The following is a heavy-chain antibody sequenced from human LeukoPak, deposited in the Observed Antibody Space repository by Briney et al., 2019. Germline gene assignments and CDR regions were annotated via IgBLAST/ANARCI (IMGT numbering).Heavy chain of an antibody. CDR1: GGSISSYY. V-gene: IGHV4-59*08. CDR3: ARQSHYYDSSGVFDY. J-gene: IGHJ4*02. D-gene: IGHD3-22*01. CDR2: TYYSGST. Sequence: SETLSLTCTVSGGSISSYYWSWIRQPPGKGLEWIGYTYYSGSTNYNPSLKSRVTISVDTSKNQFSLKLSSVTAADTAVYYCARQSHYYDSSGVFDYWSQGTLVTVSS.